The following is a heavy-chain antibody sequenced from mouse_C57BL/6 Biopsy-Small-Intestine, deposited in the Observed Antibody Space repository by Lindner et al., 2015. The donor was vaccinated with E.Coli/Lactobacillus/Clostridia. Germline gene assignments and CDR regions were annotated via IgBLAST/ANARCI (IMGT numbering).Heavy chain of an antibody. CDR1: GYKFTNYE. CDR2: IDPATGGT. V-gene: IGHV1-15*01. CDR3: TRKEGTPYFDY. Sequence: VQLQESGAELVRPGASVTLSCKASGYKFTNYEMHWVKQTPVHGLEWIGAIDPATGGTAYIQNFKDKAILTADKSSNTAYMELRSLTSDDSAVYFCTRKEGTPYFDYWGQGTTLTVSS. J-gene: IGHJ2*01. D-gene: IGHD3-3*01.